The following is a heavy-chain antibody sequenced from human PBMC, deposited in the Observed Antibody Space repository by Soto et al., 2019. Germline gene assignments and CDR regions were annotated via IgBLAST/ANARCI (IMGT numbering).Heavy chain of an antibody. Sequence: ASVQVSCKASGYTFTSYYMHWVRQAPGQGLEWMGIINPSGGSTSYAQKFQGRVTMTRDTSTSTVYMELSSLRSEDTAVYYCARGKFPKIPYCGGDCRPSWFDDCGQGTMVTVSA. J-gene: IGHJ4*02. CDR2: INPSGGST. CDR1: GYTFTSYY. CDR3: ARGKFPKIPYCGGDCRPSWFDD. D-gene: IGHD2-21*02. V-gene: IGHV1-46*01.